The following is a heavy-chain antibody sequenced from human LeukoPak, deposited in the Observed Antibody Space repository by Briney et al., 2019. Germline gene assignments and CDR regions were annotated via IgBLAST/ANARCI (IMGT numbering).Heavy chain of an antibody. CDR1: GFTVSNNY. CDR2: IYTGGTT. Sequence: PGVSLRLSCAASGFTVSNNYMNWVRQAPGKGLEWVSVIYTGGTTYYAGSVKGRFTISRDNSKNTLYLQMNSLRAEDTAVYYCAKGKRGYSYGYDAFDIWGQGTMVTVSS. V-gene: IGHV3-53*05. J-gene: IGHJ3*02. D-gene: IGHD5-18*01. CDR3: AKGKRGYSYGYDAFDI.